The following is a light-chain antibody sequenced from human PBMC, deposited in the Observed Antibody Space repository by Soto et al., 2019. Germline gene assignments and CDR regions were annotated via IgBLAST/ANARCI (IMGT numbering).Light chain of an antibody. CDR3: QQYRDYYWT. CDR1: QSIGIW. V-gene: IGKV1-5*03. Sequence: IQMTQSPSTVSASVGDRVAITCRARQSIGIWLAWYQQKPGKAPRFLIYTASTLLGGVPSRFSGSGSGTEFTLTISSLQPDDFATYYCQQYRDYYWTFGQGTKVEIK. J-gene: IGKJ1*01. CDR2: TAS.